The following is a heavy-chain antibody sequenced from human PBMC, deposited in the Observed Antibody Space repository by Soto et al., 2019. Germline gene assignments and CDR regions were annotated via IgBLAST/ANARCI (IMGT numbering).Heavy chain of an antibody. V-gene: IGHV4-34*01. CDR3: ARGRDNYYLDY. CDR1: GGSFSGHY. J-gene: IGHJ4*02. CDR2: INQSGST. Sequence: SETLSLTCAVIGGSFSGHYWNWIRQPPGKGLGWIGEINQSGSTNYNPSLKSRVTISVDTSKNQFSLKLSSVTAADTAVHYCARGRDNYYLDYWRQGTLVTVTS.